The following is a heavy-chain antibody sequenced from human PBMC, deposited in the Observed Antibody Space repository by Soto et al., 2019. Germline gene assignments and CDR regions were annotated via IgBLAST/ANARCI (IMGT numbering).Heavy chain of an antibody. CDR2: IYHTGTT. CDR1: GGSINSGGYS. V-gene: IGHV4-30-2*01. Sequence: SETLSLTCTVSGGSINSGGYSWTWIRQPPGKGLEWIGFIYHTGTTYYNPSLKSRVTISVDTSKNQFSLKLSSVTAADTAVYYCARDSGSYFDYWGQGTQVTVSS. J-gene: IGHJ4*02. CDR3: ARDSGSYFDY. D-gene: IGHD1-26*01.